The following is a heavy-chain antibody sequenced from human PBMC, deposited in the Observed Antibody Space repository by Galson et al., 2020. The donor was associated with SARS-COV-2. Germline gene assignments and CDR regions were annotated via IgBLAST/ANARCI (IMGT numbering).Heavy chain of an antibody. Sequence: GESLKISCKTSGYSFTSYWIGWVRQMPGKGLEWMGIIYPRDSDTRYSPSFHGQVTISADKSINTAYLQWSSLKASDTAVYYCARQYDIMLGYNWFDPWGQGTRVTVSS. CDR2: IYPRDSDT. D-gene: IGHD3-16*01. CDR3: ARQYDIMLGYNWFDP. V-gene: IGHV5-51*01. J-gene: IGHJ5*02. CDR1: GYSFTSYW.